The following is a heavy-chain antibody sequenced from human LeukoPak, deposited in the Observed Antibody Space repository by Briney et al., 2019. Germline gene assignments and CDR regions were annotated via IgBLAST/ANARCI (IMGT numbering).Heavy chain of an antibody. D-gene: IGHD3-22*01. CDR3: AASPDYYDSSGYSYYFDY. Sequence: SVKVSCKASGFTFTSSAVQWVRRARGQRLEWIGWIVVGSGNTNYAQKFQERVTITRDMSTSTAYMELSSLRSEDTAVYYCAASPDYYDSSGYSYYFDYWGQGTLVTVSS. V-gene: IGHV1-58*01. CDR2: IVVGSGNT. J-gene: IGHJ4*02. CDR1: GFTFTSSA.